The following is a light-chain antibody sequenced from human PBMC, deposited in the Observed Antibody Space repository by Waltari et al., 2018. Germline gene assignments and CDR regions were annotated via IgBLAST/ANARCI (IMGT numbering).Light chain of an antibody. J-gene: IGLJ1*01. CDR3: SSYTTGSTRYV. Sequence: QPALTHPASVSGPPGQSIPFPGTGSSGDIGAYNFVPWYQKHPGKAPKVMIYDVNNRPSGFSSRFSGSKSGNTASLTISGLQAEDEADYYCSSYTTGSTRYVFGSGTKVTVL. V-gene: IGLV2-14*03. CDR2: DVN. CDR1: SGDIGAYNF.